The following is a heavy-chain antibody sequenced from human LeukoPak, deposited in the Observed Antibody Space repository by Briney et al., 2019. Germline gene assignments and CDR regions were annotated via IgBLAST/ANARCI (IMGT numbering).Heavy chain of an antibody. V-gene: IGHV3-23*01. Sequence: GGSLRLSCAASGFTFSSYGMSWVRQAPGKGLEWVSAISGSGGSTYYADSVKGRFTISRDNSKNTLYLQMNSLRAEDTAVYYCARSYYYDSSGYYYPSYWGQGTLVTVSS. CDR3: ARSYYYDSSGYYYPSY. D-gene: IGHD3-22*01. J-gene: IGHJ4*02. CDR1: GFTFSSYG. CDR2: ISGSGGST.